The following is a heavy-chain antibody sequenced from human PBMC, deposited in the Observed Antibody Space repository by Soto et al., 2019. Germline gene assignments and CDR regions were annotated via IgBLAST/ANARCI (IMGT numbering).Heavy chain of an antibody. CDR2: ITDTGGDT. J-gene: IGHJ4*02. D-gene: IGHD3-10*01. V-gene: IGHV3-23*01. CDR1: GGTFGSRA. CDR3: ARGSTDSYPGSRLFDS. Sequence: PLGSLRLSCVASGGTFGSRAMSWVREAPGEGLEWVSTITDTGGDTKYADSVMGRFTMSRDNSKKTLYLQMNSLRVEGSALYYCARGSTDSYPGSRLFDSWGRGTLVTVPS.